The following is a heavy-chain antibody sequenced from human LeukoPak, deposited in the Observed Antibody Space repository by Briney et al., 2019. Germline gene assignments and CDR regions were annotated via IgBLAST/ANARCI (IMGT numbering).Heavy chain of an antibody. V-gene: IGHV3-23*01. D-gene: IGHD2-15*01. CDR2: ICGSGGST. CDR1: GFTFSSYA. CDR3: SKAKGDIHYNWFAP. Sequence: GGSLRLSCAASGFTFSSYAMSWVRQAPGKGLEWVSAICGSGGSTYYADSVKGRFTISRDNSKNTLYLQMNSLRAEGSAVYLCSKAKGDIHYNWFAPWGQGTLVTVS. J-gene: IGHJ5*02.